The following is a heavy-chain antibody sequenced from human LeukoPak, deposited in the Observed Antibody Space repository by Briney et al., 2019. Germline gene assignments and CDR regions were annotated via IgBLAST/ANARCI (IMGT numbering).Heavy chain of an antibody. V-gene: IGHV3-64D*06. Sequence: GGSLRLSCSVSGFTFSTYVMHWVRQAPGKGLEYVSAISSNGDNTYYADSVKGRFTISRGNSKNTLYLQMSSLRADDTAVYYCVRGTGYWGQGTLVTVSS. CDR1: GFTFSTYV. J-gene: IGHJ4*02. CDR3: VRGTGY. CDR2: ISSNGDNT.